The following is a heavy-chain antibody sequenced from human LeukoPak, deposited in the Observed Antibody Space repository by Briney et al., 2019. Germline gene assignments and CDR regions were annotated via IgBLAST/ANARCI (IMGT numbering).Heavy chain of an antibody. CDR3: TTNYYDSSGYSFDY. D-gene: IGHD3-22*01. CDR2: IKSRTDGGTT. J-gene: IGHJ4*02. V-gene: IGHV3-15*01. CDR1: GFSFGNAW. Sequence: GGSLRLSCAASGFSFGNAWMSWVRQAPGKGLEWVGRIKSRTDGGTTDYAAPVKGRFTISRDDSKNTLYLQMKSLKTEATAVYYCTTNYYDSSGYSFDYWGQGTLVTVSS.